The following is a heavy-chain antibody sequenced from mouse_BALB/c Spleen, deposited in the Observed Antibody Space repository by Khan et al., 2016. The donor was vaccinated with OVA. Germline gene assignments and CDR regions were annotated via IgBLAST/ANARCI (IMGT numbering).Heavy chain of an antibody. CDR2: IYTGGDYI. J-gene: IGHJ3*01. Sequence: EVELVESGADLVKPGRFLKLSCAASGFTFSTYAMPWVRQSPDKGLEWLATIYTGGDYIYYPDIMKGRFTSTRDTAKHTLYLQQSMPRAEDTAMYYCARHLCGPFAYWGQGTLVTVSA. CDR1: GFTFSTYA. CDR3: ARHLCGPFAY. V-gene: IGHV5-6*01.